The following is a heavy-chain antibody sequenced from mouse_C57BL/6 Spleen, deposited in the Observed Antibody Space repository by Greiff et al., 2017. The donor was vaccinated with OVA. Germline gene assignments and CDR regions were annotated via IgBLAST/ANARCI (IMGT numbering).Heavy chain of an antibody. CDR3: ASSGDLYGNYSWCAY. J-gene: IGHJ3*01. CDR1: GYTFTSYW. V-gene: IGHV1-59*01. CDR2: IDPSDSYT. Sequence: QVQLKQPGAELVRPGTSVKLSCKASGYTFTSYWMHWVKQRPGQGLEWIGVIDPSDSYTNYNQKFKGKATLTVDTSSSTAYMQLSSLTSEDSAVYYCASSGDLYGNYSWCAYWGQGTLVTVSA. D-gene: IGHD2-1*01.